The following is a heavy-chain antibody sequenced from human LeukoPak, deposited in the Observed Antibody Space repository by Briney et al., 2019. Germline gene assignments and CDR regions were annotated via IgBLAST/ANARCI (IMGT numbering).Heavy chain of an antibody. J-gene: IGHJ4*02. CDR1: GGSFSGYD. CDR2: INHSGST. Sequence: SETLSLTCAVYGGSFSGYDWSWIRQPPGKGLEWIGEINHSGSTNYNPSLKSRVTISVDTSKNQFSLKLSSVTAADTAVYYCARLYYDYWGQGTLVTVSS. CDR3: ARLYYDY. V-gene: IGHV4-34*01.